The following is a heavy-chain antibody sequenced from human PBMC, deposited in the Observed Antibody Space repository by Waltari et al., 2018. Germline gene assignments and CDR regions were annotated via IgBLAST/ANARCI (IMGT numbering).Heavy chain of an antibody. Sequence: QVQLQESGPGLVKPSETLSLTCTVSGYSISSGYYWGWIRQPPGKGLEWIGSIYHSGSTYYNPSLKSRVTISVDTSKNQFSLKLSSVTAADTAVYYCAREDIVATIRDYYCYMDVWGKGTTVTISS. V-gene: IGHV4-38-2*02. CDR3: AREDIVATIRDYYCYMDV. CDR2: IYHSGST. J-gene: IGHJ6*03. D-gene: IGHD5-12*01. CDR1: GYSISSGYY.